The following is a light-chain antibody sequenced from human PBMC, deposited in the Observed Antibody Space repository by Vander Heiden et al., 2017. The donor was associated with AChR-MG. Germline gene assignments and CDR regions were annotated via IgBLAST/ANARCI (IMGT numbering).Light chain of an antibody. V-gene: IGKV1-27*01. Sequence: DIQMTQSPSSLSASVGDRVTITCRASQGIGNYLAWYQQTPGKVPKLLIYTASTLQSGVPSRFSGSGSGTDFTLTISSLQPEDVATYFCQKVNSAPPTFGQGTKVEIK. CDR1: QGIGNY. CDR2: TAS. J-gene: IGKJ1*01. CDR3: QKVNSAPPT.